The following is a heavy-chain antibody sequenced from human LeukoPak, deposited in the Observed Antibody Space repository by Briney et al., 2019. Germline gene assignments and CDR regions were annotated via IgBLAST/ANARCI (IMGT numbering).Heavy chain of an antibody. CDR1: GGSISSYY. CDR2: IYYSGST. D-gene: IGHD3-3*01. Sequence: PSETLSLTCTVSGGSISSYYWSWIRQPPGKGLEWIGYIYYSGSTNYNPSLKSRVTISVDTSKNQFSLNLSSVTAADTAVYYCARVLRFLECDWGQGTLVTVSS. CDR3: ARVLRFLECD. J-gene: IGHJ4*02. V-gene: IGHV4-59*08.